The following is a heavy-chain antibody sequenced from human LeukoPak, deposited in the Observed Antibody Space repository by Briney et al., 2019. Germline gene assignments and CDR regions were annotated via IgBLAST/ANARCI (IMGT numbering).Heavy chain of an antibody. CDR2: ISDSGGST. D-gene: IGHD2-15*01. CDR3: VRGYSFGPYGMDV. V-gene: IGHV3-64D*09. J-gene: IGHJ6*02. CDR1: GFPFSSYA. Sequence: SGGSLRLSCSASGFPFSSYAMHWVRQAPGKGLEYVSAISDSGGSTYYADSVKGIFTISRDNSKNTLYLQMSSLRAEDTAVYFCVRGYSFGPYGMDVWGQGTTVTVSS.